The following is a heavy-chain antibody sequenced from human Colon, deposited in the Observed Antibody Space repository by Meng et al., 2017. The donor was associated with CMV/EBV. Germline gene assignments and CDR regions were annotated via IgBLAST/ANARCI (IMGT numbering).Heavy chain of an antibody. D-gene: IGHD6-19*01. Sequence: SGDYYWTWIRQAPGKGLEWIGYVHYSGSNQYKPSLTSRVDISVDTSKNQFSLNLSSVTAADTAVYYCVRDRITVAGNWFDSWGQGTLVTVSS. J-gene: IGHJ5*01. CDR3: VRDRITVAGNWFDS. CDR2: VHYSGSN. CDR1: SGDYY. V-gene: IGHV4-30-4*01.